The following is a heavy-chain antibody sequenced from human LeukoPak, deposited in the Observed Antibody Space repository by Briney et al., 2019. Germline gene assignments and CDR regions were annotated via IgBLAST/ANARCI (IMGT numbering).Heavy chain of an antibody. CDR3: VRVFVDDSGYYNYYFDP. Sequence: GASVKVSCRASGYTFTKYVMNWLRQATGQGLEWMGWMNPGSGNAGYAQKFQGRVTMTRDTSTRTAYMELSSLRYEDTAVYYCVRVFVDDSGYYNYYFDPWGQGTPVTVSS. CDR2: MNPGSGNA. CDR1: GYTFTKYV. V-gene: IGHV1-8*01. D-gene: IGHD3-22*01. J-gene: IGHJ5*02.